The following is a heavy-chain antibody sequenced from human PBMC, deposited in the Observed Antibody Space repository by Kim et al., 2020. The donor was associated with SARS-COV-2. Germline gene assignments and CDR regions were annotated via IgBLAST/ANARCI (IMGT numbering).Heavy chain of an antibody. J-gene: IGHJ4*02. Sequence: YTSGRTDYNPSHQSRVTMSGDMSKNQFSLKLSSVTAADTAMYYCASALGHWGQGTLVTVSS. D-gene: IGHD3-16*02. CDR3: ASALGH. CDR2: YTSGRT. V-gene: IGHV4-4*07.